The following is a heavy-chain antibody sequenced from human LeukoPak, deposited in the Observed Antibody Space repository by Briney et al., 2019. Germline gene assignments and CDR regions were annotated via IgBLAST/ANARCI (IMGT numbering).Heavy chain of an antibody. CDR1: GFTFSSYW. CDR2: IKQDGSEK. Sequence: GGSLRLSCAASGFTFSSYWMSWVRQVPGKGLEWVANIKQDGSEKYYVDSVKGRFTISRDNAKNSLYLQMNSLRAEDTAVYYCASSTYYAPIGNPWGQGTLVTVSS. J-gene: IGHJ5*02. V-gene: IGHV3-7*01. D-gene: IGHD3-3*01. CDR3: ASSTYYAPIGNP.